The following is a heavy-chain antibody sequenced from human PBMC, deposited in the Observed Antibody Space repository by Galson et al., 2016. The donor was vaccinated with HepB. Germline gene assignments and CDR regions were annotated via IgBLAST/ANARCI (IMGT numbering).Heavy chain of an antibody. Sequence: SLRLSCAASGFTFTSYWMSWVRQAPGKGLEWVANIRQDAGETYYADSVKGLFTISRDNSKNTLYLQMNSLRAEDTAVYYCAKDQGSPDRHPDPFDSWGQGTLVTVSS. CDR2: IRQDAGET. CDR1: GFTFTSYW. J-gene: IGHJ4*02. CDR3: AKDQGSPDRHPDPFDS. D-gene: IGHD3-16*02. V-gene: IGHV3-7*03.